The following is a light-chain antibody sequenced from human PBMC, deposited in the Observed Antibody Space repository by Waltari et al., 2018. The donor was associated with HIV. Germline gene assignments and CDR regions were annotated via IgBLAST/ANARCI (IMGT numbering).Light chain of an antibody. CDR2: DAS. CDR1: QFVTSS. J-gene: IGKJ2*01. Sequence: MTQSPVTLSVSPGERVTLSCRASQFVTSSLAWYQQKAGQAPRLLIYDASTRADGVPARFSGSGSGTEFTLTISFVQSEDSAVYHCQQYGHRPPMYTFGQGTKLEIK. V-gene: IGKV3-15*01. CDR3: QQYGHRPPMYT.